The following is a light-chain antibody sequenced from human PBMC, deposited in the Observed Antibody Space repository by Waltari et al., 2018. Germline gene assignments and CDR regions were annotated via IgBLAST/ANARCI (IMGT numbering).Light chain of an antibody. CDR3: QQYKNGPRT. Sequence: EIVMTHSPATLPVPQGERATLTCSASRSVSSILAWYQQKPGQAPRLLFYGASTRANGIPARFSGGGSGTEFTLTISSLQSEDFGVYDCQQYKNGPRTFGQGTKVAIK. V-gene: IGKV3-15*01. CDR1: RSVSSI. CDR2: GAS. J-gene: IGKJ1*01.